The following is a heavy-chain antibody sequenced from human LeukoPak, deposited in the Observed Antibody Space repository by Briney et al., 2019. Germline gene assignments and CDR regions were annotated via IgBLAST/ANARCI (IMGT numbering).Heavy chain of an antibody. D-gene: IGHD3-3*01. Sequence: GGSLRLSCAASGFTFDDYAMHWVRQVPGKGLEWVSSISWNSGNIAYADSVKGRFTISRDNAKNSLYLQMNSLKTEDMAFYYCAKGGYYDFWGGPHYFDYWGQGNLVTVSS. CDR2: ISWNSGNI. CDR3: AKGGYYDFWGGPHYFDY. J-gene: IGHJ4*02. V-gene: IGHV3-9*03. CDR1: GFTFDDYA.